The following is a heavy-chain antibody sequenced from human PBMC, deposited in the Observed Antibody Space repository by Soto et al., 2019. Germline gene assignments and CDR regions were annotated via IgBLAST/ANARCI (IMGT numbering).Heavy chain of an antibody. CDR1: GFTFSSYS. J-gene: IGHJ5*02. CDR2: ISSSSSYI. CDR3: ARSAQRHKFDP. D-gene: IGHD1-1*01. Sequence: PGGSLRLSCAASGFTFSSYSMNWVRRAPGKGLEWVSSISSSSSYIYYADSVKGRFTISRDNAKNSLYLQMNSLRAEDTAVYYCARSAQRHKFDPWGQGTLVTVSS. V-gene: IGHV3-21*01.